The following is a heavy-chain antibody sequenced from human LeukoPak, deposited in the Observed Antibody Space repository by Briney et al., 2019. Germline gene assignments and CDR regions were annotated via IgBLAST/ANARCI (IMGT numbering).Heavy chain of an antibody. Sequence: GGSLRLSCAASGFTVSSNYMSWVRQAPGKGLEWVSVIYSGGSTYYADSVKGRFTISRDNSKNTLYLQMNSLRAEDTAVYYCARAYYYDSSGYRNPFDYWGQGTLVTGSS. CDR1: GFTVSSNY. J-gene: IGHJ4*02. CDR3: ARAYYYDSSGYRNPFDY. D-gene: IGHD3-22*01. V-gene: IGHV3-66*02. CDR2: IYSGGST.